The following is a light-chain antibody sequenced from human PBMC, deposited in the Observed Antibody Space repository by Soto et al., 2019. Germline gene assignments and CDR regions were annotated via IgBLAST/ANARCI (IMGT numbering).Light chain of an antibody. J-gene: IGLJ1*01. CDR3: QSYDSSLSGYV. CDR2: GNS. V-gene: IGLV1-40*01. CDR1: SSNIGAGYD. Sequence: QSALTQPPSVSGAPGQRVTISCTGSSSNIGAGYDVHWYQQLPRTAPKLLMYGNSNRPSGVPDRFSGSKSGISASLAITGLQAEDEADYYCQSYDSSLSGYVFGTGTK.